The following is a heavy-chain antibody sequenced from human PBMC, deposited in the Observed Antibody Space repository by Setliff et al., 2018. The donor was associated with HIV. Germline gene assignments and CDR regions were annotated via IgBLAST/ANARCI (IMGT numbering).Heavy chain of an antibody. D-gene: IGHD2-21*02. Sequence: ASVKVSCKASGNTFSSHYMHWVRQAPGKGLEWMGLINPSGDITSYAEKFQGRVTMTRDTSTSTVHMELRSLRSGDTAIYYCASKGGAGNYPDSDAFDIWGQGTLVTVS. CDR3: ASKGGAGNYPDSDAFDI. J-gene: IGHJ3*02. V-gene: IGHV1-46*01. CDR2: INPSGDIT. CDR1: GNTFSSHY.